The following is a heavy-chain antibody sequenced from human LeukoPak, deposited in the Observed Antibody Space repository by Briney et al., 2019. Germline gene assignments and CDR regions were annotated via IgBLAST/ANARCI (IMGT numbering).Heavy chain of an antibody. D-gene: IGHD6-13*01. CDR3: TKVRSGSSSWALRVFDY. V-gene: IGHV3-74*01. Sequence: GGSLRLSCATSGFTFSDYWMTWVRQGLGKGLEWVARCNPDGSDTTYAESVKGRFTISRDNAKNILYLQMNSLRAEDTAVYYCTKVRSGSSSWALRVFDYWGQGALVTVSS. CDR1: GFTFSDYW. CDR2: CNPDGSDT. J-gene: IGHJ4*02.